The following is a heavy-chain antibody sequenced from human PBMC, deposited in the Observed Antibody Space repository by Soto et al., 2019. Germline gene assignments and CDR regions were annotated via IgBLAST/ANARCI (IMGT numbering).Heavy chain of an antibody. CDR1: GYMLTTFW. CDR3: ARPASRGRRRSFDF. Sequence: GESLKISCKASGYMLTTFWLNWVRQTPGKGLEWLGRIDPTDSFTNYSPPFEGHVTISVDRSISTAYLQWNSLQASDTAIYYCARPASRGRRRSFDFWGQGTTVTVSS. D-gene: IGHD5-12*01. CDR2: IDPTDSFT. J-gene: IGHJ6*02. V-gene: IGHV5-10-1*01.